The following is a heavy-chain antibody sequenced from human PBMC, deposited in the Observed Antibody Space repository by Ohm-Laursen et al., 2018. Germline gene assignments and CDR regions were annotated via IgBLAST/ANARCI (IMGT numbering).Heavy chain of an antibody. Sequence: SDTLSLTCTVSGGSISPHYWSWIRQPAGKGLEWIGRIYSSGSTNYNPSLKSRVTMSVDTSKSQFSLKVNSVTAADTAVYYCARSFDTYYFDLWGQGTLVTVSS. J-gene: IGHJ4*02. V-gene: IGHV4-4*07. CDR2: IYSSGST. CDR3: ARSFDTYYFDL. CDR1: GGSISPHY.